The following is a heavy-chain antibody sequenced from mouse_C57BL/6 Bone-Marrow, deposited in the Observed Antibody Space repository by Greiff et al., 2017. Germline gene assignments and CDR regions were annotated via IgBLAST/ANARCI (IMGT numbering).Heavy chain of an antibody. V-gene: IGHV14-4*01. Sequence: EVQLQQSGAELVRPGASVKLSCTASGFNIKDDYIHWVKQRPEQGLEWIGWIDPEIGDTEYASKFQGKATITSDKSANTAYLLLSSLTSEDTAVYYCSAFDGNYFDIGGQGTPLTVAS. D-gene: IGHD2-3*01. CDR1: GFNIKDDY. J-gene: IGHJ2*01. CDR2: IDPEIGDT. CDR3: SAFDGNYFDI.